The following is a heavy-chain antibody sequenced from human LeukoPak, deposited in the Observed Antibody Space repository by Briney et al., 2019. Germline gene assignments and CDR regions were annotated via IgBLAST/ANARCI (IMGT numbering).Heavy chain of an antibody. Sequence: GGSLRVSCAASGFTFSSYGMHWVRQAPGKGLEWVAFIRYDGSNKYYADSVKGRFTISRDNSKNTLYLQMNSLGAEDTAVYYCARALGVSGDSWGQGSLVTVSS. J-gene: IGHJ4*02. V-gene: IGHV3-30*02. D-gene: IGHD5/OR15-5a*01. CDR3: ARALGVSGDS. CDR2: IRYDGSNK. CDR1: GFTFSSYG.